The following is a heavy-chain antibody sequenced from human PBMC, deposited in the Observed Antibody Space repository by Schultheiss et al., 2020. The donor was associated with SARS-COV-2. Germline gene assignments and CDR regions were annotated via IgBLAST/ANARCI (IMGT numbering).Heavy chain of an antibody. V-gene: IGHV6-1*01. CDR3: ARGQFLAFDI. Sequence: SQTLSLTCAISGDSISSNSVAWNWIRQSPSRGLEWLGGTYYRSKWYHNYAVSVKSRITINPDTSKNQFSLQLDSVTPEDTALYYCARGQFLAFDIWGQGTMVTVAS. CDR1: GDSISSNSVA. CDR2: TYYRSKWYH. J-gene: IGHJ3*02.